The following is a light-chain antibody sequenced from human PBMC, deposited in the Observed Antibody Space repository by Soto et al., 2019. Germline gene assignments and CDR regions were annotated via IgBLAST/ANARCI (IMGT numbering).Light chain of an antibody. V-gene: IGLV2-8*01. Sequence: QSALTQPPSASGSPGQSVTISCTGTSSDVGSYNYVSWYQQHPGKVPKLMIYEVSKRPSGVPDRFSGSKSGNTASLTVSGLQAEDEADYYCSSYAGTNTDYVFGTGTKV. CDR2: EVS. CDR1: SSDVGSYNY. CDR3: SSYAGTNTDYV. J-gene: IGLJ1*01.